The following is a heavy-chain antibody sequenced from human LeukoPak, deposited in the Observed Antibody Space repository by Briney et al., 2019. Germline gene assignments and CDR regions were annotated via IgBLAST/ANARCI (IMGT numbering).Heavy chain of an antibody. V-gene: IGHV3-9*01. D-gene: IGHD1-26*01. Sequence: SLRLSCAASGFTFDDYAMHWVRQAPGKGLEWVSGISWNSGSIGYADSVKGRFTISRDNAKNSLYLQMNSLRAEDTAVYYCARHKNSGTSYLDWFDPWGQGTLVTVSS. CDR2: ISWNSGSI. CDR1: GFTFDDYA. CDR3: ARHKNSGTSYLDWFDP. J-gene: IGHJ5*02.